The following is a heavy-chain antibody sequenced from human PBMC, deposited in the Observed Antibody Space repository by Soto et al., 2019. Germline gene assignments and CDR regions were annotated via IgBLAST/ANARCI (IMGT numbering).Heavy chain of an antibody. Sequence: ASVKVSCKASGYTFTGYYMHWVRQAPGQGLEWTGWINPNSGGTNYAQKFQGWVTMTRDTSISTAYMELSRLRSDDTAVYYCARGGNYDILTGYSQLDYWGQGTLVTVSS. J-gene: IGHJ4*02. CDR1: GYTFTGYY. CDR3: ARGGNYDILTGYSQLDY. D-gene: IGHD3-9*01. V-gene: IGHV1-2*04. CDR2: INPNSGGT.